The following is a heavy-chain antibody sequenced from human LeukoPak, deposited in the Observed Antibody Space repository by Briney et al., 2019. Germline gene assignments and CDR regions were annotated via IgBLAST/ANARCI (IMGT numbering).Heavy chain of an antibody. CDR1: GYSISSGYY. CDR3: ARAHYGSGTYYWDY. Sequence: SETLSLTCTVSGYSISSGYYWAWIRQPPGQGLEWIGNIYHTGSTYYNPSLKSRVTISVDTSKNQFSLQLSSVTAADTAVYYCARAHYGSGTYYWDYWGHGTLVTVSS. V-gene: IGHV4-38-2*02. D-gene: IGHD3-10*01. J-gene: IGHJ4*01. CDR2: IYHTGST.